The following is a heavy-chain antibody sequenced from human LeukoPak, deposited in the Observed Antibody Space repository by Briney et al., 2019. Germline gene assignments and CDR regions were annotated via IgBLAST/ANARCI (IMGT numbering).Heavy chain of an antibody. CDR3: VKDNEAGGSPFDR. J-gene: IGHJ4*02. V-gene: IGHV3-64D*06. CDR2: ISDSGGST. CDR1: GFILRSHA. D-gene: IGHD1-1*01. Sequence: GGSLRLSCSASGFILRSHAMHWVRQAPGKGLEYVSRISDSGGSTYYADSVKGRFTISRDKSKNTLYLQMSSLRAVDTAVYYCVKDNEAGGSPFDRWGQGTLVTVSS.